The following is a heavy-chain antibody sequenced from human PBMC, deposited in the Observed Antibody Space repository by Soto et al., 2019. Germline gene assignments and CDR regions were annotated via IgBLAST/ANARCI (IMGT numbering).Heavy chain of an antibody. V-gene: IGHV1-69*13. Sequence: ASVKVSCKTSGGTFSTFGISWVRQAPGQGLEWMGGIIPFFGTAEYSQKFEDRITITADESTNTVYMDLRSLTSEDTAIYYCARTAPMDAGDKYYYGFWGQGALVTVSS. D-gene: IGHD3-16*01. CDR1: GGTFSTFG. J-gene: IGHJ4*02. CDR2: IIPFFGTA. CDR3: ARTAPMDAGDKYYYGF.